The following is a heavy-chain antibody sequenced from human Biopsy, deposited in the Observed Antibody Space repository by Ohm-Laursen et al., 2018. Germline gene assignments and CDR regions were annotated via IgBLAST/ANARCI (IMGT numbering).Heavy chain of an antibody. Sequence: TPSLTCNVSGGDINNYYWSWIRQPAGKGLEWIGRIYPGGSTNYNPSLKSRVTMSVDTSKKQLSLSLRSVTAADTAMYYCASVVLGPTNDAFDLWGQGTMVVVSS. CDR3: ASVVLGPTNDAFDL. CDR2: IYPGGST. CDR1: GGDINNYY. D-gene: IGHD3-22*01. V-gene: IGHV4-4*07. J-gene: IGHJ3*01.